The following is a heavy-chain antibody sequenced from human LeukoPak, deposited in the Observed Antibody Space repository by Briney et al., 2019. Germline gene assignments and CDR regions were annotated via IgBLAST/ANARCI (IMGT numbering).Heavy chain of an antibody. D-gene: IGHD2-15*01. CDR2: IYHSGST. J-gene: IGHJ5*02. Sequence: PSETLSLTCAVYGGSFSGYYWSWIRQPPGKGLEWIGYIYHSGSTYYNPSLKSRVTISVDRSKNQFSLKLSSVTAADTAVYYCARGGYCSGGSCYWFDPWGQGTLVTVSS. V-gene: IGHV4-34*01. CDR1: GGSFSGYY. CDR3: ARGGYCSGGSCYWFDP.